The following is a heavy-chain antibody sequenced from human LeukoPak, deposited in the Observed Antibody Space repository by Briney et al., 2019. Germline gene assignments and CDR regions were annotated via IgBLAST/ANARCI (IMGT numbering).Heavy chain of an antibody. J-gene: IGHJ4*02. Sequence: GGSLRLSCAASGLTFSNYEMNWVRQAPGKGLDWVSYIGIRGANISYADSVKGRFTISRDNAKNSLYLLMNSLRAVDTAVYYCARDVGDFGSGSYPDYFDYWGQGILVTVSS. CDR3: ARDVGDFGSGSYPDYFDY. CDR1: GLTFSNYE. D-gene: IGHD3-10*01. V-gene: IGHV3-48*03. CDR2: IGIRGANI.